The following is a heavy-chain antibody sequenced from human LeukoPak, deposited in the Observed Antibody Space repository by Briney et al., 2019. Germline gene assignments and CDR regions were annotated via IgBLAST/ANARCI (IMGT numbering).Heavy chain of an antibody. CDR1: GFSFRSYW. Sequence: GGSLRLSCAATGFSFRSYWMNWVRQAPGKGLEWLAIIEQDGSEKHYKGSVEGRFTISRDNAKNSLHLQMNSLRAEDTAVYYCAGGSGYLITSWGQGTLVTVSS. J-gene: IGHJ5*02. D-gene: IGHD3-9*01. CDR2: IEQDGSEK. CDR3: AGGSGYLITS. V-gene: IGHV3-7*01.